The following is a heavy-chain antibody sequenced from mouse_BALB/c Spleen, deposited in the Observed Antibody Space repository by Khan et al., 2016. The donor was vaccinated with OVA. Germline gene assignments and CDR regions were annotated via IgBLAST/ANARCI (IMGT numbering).Heavy chain of an antibody. V-gene: IGHV3-1*02. Sequence: EVQLQESGPDLVKPSQSLSLTCTVTGYSITSGYSWHWIRQFPGNKLEWMGYIYHSGSINYNPSLKSRFSLTRDTSKNLSFLQLKSVTTEDTATYYCARDGNYMDYWGQGTSVTVSS. D-gene: IGHD2-1*01. CDR2: IYHSGSI. CDR1: GYSITSGYS. J-gene: IGHJ4*01. CDR3: ARDGNYMDY.